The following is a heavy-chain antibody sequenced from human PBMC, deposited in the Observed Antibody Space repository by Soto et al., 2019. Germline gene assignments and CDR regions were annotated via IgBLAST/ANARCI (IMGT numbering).Heavy chain of an antibody. Sequence: ASGKVCWKASGYSVTRHYLHWVRQAPGQGLEWMGLINPSGGSTTYAQKFRGRVTMTRDTSTSTVYMELSSLRYEDTAVYFCAKTLSGGSYTDSRLDYWGQGTRVTVSS. V-gene: IGHV1-46*01. J-gene: IGHJ4*02. CDR3: AKTLSGGSYTDSRLDY. D-gene: IGHD2-15*01. CDR2: INPSGGST. CDR1: GYSVTRHY.